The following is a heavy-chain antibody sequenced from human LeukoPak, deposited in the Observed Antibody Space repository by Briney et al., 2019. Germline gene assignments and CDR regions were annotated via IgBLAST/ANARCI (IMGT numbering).Heavy chain of an antibody. CDR2: ISAYNGNT. CDR1: GYTFTSYG. D-gene: IGHD3-3*01. Sequence: ASVKVSCKASGYTFTSYGISWVRQAPGQGLEWMGWISAYNGNTNYAQKLQGRVTMTTDTSTSTAYMELRSLRSDDTAVYYCARDRPRITIFGVASYNWFDPWGQGTLVTVSS. CDR3: ARDRPRITIFGVASYNWFDP. V-gene: IGHV1-18*01. J-gene: IGHJ5*02.